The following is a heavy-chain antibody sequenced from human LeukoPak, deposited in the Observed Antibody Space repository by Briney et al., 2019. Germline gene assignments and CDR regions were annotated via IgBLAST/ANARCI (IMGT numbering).Heavy chain of an antibody. CDR2: INQDRSEK. D-gene: IGHD3-3*01. J-gene: IGHJ4*02. CDR1: GFTFTNYW. CDR3: ARLGEIPVFGVVTKATSSFDN. Sequence: PGGSLRLSCAASGFTFTNYWMSWVRQAPGKGLELVANINQDRSEKYYLASVKGRFTISRDNAKNSLYLQMNILSAEDPAGYYCARLGEIPVFGVVTKATSSFDNWGPRTPVTVSS. V-gene: IGHV3-7*01.